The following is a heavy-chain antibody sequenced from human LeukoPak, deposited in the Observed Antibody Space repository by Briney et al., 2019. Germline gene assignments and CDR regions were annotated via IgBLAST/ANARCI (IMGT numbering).Heavy chain of an antibody. V-gene: IGHV3-66*01. CDR2: IYSGGST. CDR1: GFTVSSNY. Sequence: PGGSLRLSCAASGFTVSSNYMSWVRQAPGKGLGWVSVIYSGGSTYYADSVKGRFTISRDNSKNTLYLQMNSLRAEDTAVYYCAREMVRGVTNWFDPWGQGTLVTVSS. CDR3: AREMVRGVTNWFDP. D-gene: IGHD3-10*01. J-gene: IGHJ5*02.